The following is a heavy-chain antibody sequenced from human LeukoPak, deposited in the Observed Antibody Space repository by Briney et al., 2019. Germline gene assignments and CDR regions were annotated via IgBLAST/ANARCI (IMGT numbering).Heavy chain of an antibody. J-gene: IGHJ4*02. D-gene: IGHD7-27*01. Sequence: PSQTLSLTCTVSGGSISSGSYYWSWIRQPAGTGLEWIGRIYTSGSTNYNPSLKSRVTISVDTSKNQFSLKLSSVTAADTAVYYCARTTGDLYYFDYWGQGTLVTVSS. CDR3: ARTTGDLYYFDY. CDR2: IYTSGST. CDR1: GGSISSGSYY. V-gene: IGHV4-61*02.